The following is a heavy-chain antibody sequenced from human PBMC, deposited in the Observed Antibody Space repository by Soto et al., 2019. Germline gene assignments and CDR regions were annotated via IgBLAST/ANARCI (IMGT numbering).Heavy chain of an antibody. D-gene: IGHD4-17*01. CDR2: ISAYNGNT. Sequence: AAVNVSGKASGYSFTGDGISWGRQAPGQGLEWIGWISAYNGNTNYAQKLQGRVTMTTDTSTSTAYMELRSLRSDDTAVYYCARDYGDSLYYHRYRPDVPGQRTTVPVSS. CDR1: GYSFTGDG. CDR3: ARDYGDSLYYHRYRPDV. V-gene: IGHV1-18*04. J-gene: IGHJ6*02.